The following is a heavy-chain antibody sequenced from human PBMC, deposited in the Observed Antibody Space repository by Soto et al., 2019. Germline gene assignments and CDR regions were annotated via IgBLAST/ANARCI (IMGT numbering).Heavy chain of an antibody. J-gene: IGHJ6*03. D-gene: IGHD5-12*01. CDR3: VGFVSGYDWGLYYMDV. CDR2: VQPLDSDT. CDR1: GYFFHNYW. V-gene: IGHV5-51*03. Sequence: VQLVQSGAEVKKPGESLKISCKGSGYFFHNYWIGWVRHMPGKGLEWMGAVQPLDSDTRDSPSLQGQVTISADNSIITAYLQWSSLRASDTAMYYCVGFVSGYDWGLYYMDVWGKGTTVTVSS.